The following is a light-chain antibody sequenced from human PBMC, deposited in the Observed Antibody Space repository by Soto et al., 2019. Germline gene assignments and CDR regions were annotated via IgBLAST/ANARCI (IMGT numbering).Light chain of an antibody. V-gene: IGLV2-14*01. CDR3: SSYKSSITPDLV. CDR1: SSDVGGYNY. Sequence: QSALTQPASVSGSPGQSITISCTGTSSDVGGYNYVSWYQQHPGKAPKLMMYEVSNRPSGVSNRFSGSKSGNTASLTISGLQAEDEADYYCSSYKSSITPDLVFGGGTKLTVL. CDR2: EVS. J-gene: IGLJ2*01.